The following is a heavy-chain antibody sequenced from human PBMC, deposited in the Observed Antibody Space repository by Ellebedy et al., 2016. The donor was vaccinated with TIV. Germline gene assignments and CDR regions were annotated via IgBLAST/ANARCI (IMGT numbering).Heavy chain of an antibody. CDR2: INPNSGGT. CDR3: ARGKDIVLIPATYGNFDY. D-gene: IGHD2-2*01. J-gene: IGHJ4*02. CDR1: GYTFTNYY. V-gene: IGHV1-2*04. Sequence: ASVKVSCKASGYTFTNYYMHWVRQAPGQGLEWMGWINPNSGGTNYAQKFQGWVTMTRDTSISTAYMELSRLRSDDTAVYYCARGKDIVLIPATYGNFDYWGQGTLVTVSS.